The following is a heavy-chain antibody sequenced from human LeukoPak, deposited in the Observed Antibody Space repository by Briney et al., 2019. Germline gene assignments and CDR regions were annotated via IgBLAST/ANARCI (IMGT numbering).Heavy chain of an antibody. CDR2: IKKDGSEK. D-gene: IGHD3-3*01. J-gene: IGHJ6*03. CDR1: GFTFDDYG. Sequence: GGSLRLSCAASGFTFDDYGMSWVRQAPGKGLEWVATIKKDGSEKYYVDSVKGRFTISRDNAENSLYLHMNNLRAEDTAVYYCARVNDFWSGSYRVHYYYDTDVWGKGTTVTVSS. CDR3: ARVNDFWSGSYRVHYYYDTDV. V-gene: IGHV3-7*01.